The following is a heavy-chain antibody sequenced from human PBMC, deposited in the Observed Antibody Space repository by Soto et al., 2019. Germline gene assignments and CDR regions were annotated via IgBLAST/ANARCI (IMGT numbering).Heavy chain of an antibody. D-gene: IGHD2-2*02. CDR1: GGSFSGYY. CDR3: ARGRYCSSTSCYRGYYYYGMDV. Sequence: SETLSLTCAVYGGSFSGYYWSWIRQPPGKGLEWIGEINHSGSTNYNPSLKSRVTIPEDTSKNQFSLKLSSVTAADTAVYYCARGRYCSSTSCYRGYYYYGMDVWGQGTTVTVSS. CDR2: INHSGST. V-gene: IGHV4-34*01. J-gene: IGHJ6*02.